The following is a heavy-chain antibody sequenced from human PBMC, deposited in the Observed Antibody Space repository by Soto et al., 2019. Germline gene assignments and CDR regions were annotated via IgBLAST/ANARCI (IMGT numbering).Heavy chain of an antibody. CDR1: GFTFSNAW. V-gene: IGHV3-15*01. J-gene: IGHJ3*02. CDR2: IKSKTDGGTT. D-gene: IGHD3-22*01. CDR3: TTRSSFYDSSGYYYLDAFDI. Sequence: LRLSCAASGFTFSNAWMSWVRQAPGKGLEWVGRIKSKTDGGTTDYAAPVKGRFTISRDDSKNTLYLQMNSLKTEDTAVYYCTTRSSFYDSSGYYYLDAFDIWGQGTMVTVSS.